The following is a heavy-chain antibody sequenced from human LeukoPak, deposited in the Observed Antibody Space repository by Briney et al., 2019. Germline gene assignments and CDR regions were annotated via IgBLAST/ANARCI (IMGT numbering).Heavy chain of an antibody. CDR1: NGSINSYY. CDR2: VHDSGRT. D-gene: IGHD2-2*01. Sequence: SETLSLTCTVSNGSINSYYWSWVRQPPGKGLEWIGYVHDSGRTKYNPSLKSRVTISVDTSKNHFSLRVTSVTAADTAVYYCARVTSSFNYAYYYYMDVWGKGTTVSISS. V-gene: IGHV4-59*01. CDR3: ARVTSSFNYAYYYYMDV. J-gene: IGHJ6*03.